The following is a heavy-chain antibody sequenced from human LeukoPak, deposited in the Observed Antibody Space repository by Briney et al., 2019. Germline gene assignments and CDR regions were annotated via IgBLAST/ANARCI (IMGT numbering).Heavy chain of an antibody. CDR2: IYYSGSA. CDR1: GGSISSYY. CDR3: ARDLSRYGDYVYYYMDV. V-gene: IGHV4-59*01. Sequence: SETLSLTCTVSGGSISSYYWSWIRQPPGKGLEWIGYIYYSGSANYNPSLKSRVTISVDTSKNQFSLKLSSVTAADTAVYYCARDLSRYGDYVYYYMDVWGKGTTVTVSS. D-gene: IGHD4-17*01. J-gene: IGHJ6*03.